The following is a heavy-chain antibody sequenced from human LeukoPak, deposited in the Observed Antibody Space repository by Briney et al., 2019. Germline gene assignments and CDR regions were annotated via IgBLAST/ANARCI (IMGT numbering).Heavy chain of an antibody. J-gene: IGHJ4*02. V-gene: IGHV3-7*01. CDR1: GFTFSTFW. CDR2: IKHDGSEK. D-gene: IGHD1-14*01. CDR3: ARDSGTGLDY. Sequence: PGGSLRLSCAPSGFTFSTFWMSWVRQAPGKGLEWVANIKHDGSEKYYVDSVKGRFTISRDNAKNSLYLQMNSLRAEDTAVYYCARDSGTGLDYWGQGTLVTVSS.